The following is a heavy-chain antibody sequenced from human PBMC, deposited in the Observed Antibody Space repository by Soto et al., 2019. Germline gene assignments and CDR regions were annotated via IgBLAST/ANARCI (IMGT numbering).Heavy chain of an antibody. CDR3: TRGTRTVTKYYDDYGIDV. Sequence: SETLSLTCAVYGGSFSGYYLSWIRQPPGKGLEWIGEINHSGSTNYNPSLKSRVTISVDTSKNQFSLKLSSVTAADTAVYYCTRGTRTVTKYYDDYGIDVWGQGTTVTVSS. D-gene: IGHD4-4*01. CDR2: INHSGST. CDR1: GGSFSGYY. V-gene: IGHV4-34*01. J-gene: IGHJ6*02.